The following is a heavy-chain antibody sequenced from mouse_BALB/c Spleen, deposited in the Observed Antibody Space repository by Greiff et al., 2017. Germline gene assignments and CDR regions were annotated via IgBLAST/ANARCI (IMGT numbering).Heavy chain of an antibody. V-gene: IGHV1S135*01. J-gene: IGHJ4*01. Sequence: VQLKQSGPELMKPGASVKISCKASGYSFTSYYMHWVKQSHGKSLEWIGYIDPFNGGTSYNQKFKGKATLTVDKSSSTAYMHLSSLTSEDSAVYYCARSNFAMDYWGQGTSVTVSS. D-gene: IGHD4-1*01. CDR2: IDPFNGGT. CDR3: ARSNFAMDY. CDR1: GYSFTSYY.